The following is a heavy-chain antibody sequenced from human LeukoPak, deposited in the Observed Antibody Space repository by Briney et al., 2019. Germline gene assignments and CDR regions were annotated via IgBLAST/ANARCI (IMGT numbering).Heavy chain of an antibody. CDR3: ARHEEEDGYNAKTPDY. CDR1: SAAISRNSCF. J-gene: IGHJ4*02. Sequence: PSETLSLTCTVSSAAISRNSCFWGWIRQPPGMGLEWIGSGRYSGTTYYNPSLKSRVTISIDTSKNQFSLRLSSVTAADTAVYYCARHEEEDGYNAKTPDYWGQGALVTVSS. V-gene: IGHV4-39*01. D-gene: IGHD5-24*01. CDR2: GRYSGTT.